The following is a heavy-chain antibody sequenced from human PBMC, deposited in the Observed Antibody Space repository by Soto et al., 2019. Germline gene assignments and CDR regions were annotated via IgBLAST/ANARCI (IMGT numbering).Heavy chain of an antibody. CDR2: ISPGSRYP. J-gene: IGHJ5*02. CDR3: VRGGGGGLFDP. D-gene: IGHD2-15*01. Sequence: QVQLVESGGGLVPPGGSLRFSCAGSGFTFGDSYMSWIRQAPGKGLEWLSYISPGSRYPAYADSVKGRFTISRDNAKRSLYLQMMSLTAEDTAIYYCVRGGGGGLFDPWGQGTMVTVSS. CDR1: GFTFGDSY. V-gene: IGHV3-11*06.